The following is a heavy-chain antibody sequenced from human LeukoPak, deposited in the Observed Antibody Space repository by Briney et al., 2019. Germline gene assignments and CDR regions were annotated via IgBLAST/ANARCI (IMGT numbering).Heavy chain of an antibody. CDR3: AKDQWDV. V-gene: IGHV3-23*01. Sequence: ETLSLTCTVSGGSISSGGYYWSWIRQHPGKGLEWVSAISGSGGNTYYADSVKGRFTISRDNSKNTLYLQMNSLSAEDTAIYYCAKDQWDVWGQGTTVTVSS. CDR2: ISGSGGNT. CDR1: GGSISSGGYY. D-gene: IGHD6-19*01. J-gene: IGHJ6*02.